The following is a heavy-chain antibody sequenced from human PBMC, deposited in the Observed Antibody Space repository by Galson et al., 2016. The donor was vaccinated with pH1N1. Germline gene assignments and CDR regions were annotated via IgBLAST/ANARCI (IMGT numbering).Heavy chain of an antibody. Sequence: SLRLSCAASGFPFSDYWMHWVRQAPGKGLVLVARIDNDGRGTSHADSVRGRFAISRDNAENMLYLQMNSLRTDDTAVYYCARNWWGIDYWGQGALVTVSS. CDR3: ARNWWGIDY. J-gene: IGHJ4*02. CDR1: GFPFSDYW. V-gene: IGHV3-74*01. D-gene: IGHD2-15*01. CDR2: IDNDGRGT.